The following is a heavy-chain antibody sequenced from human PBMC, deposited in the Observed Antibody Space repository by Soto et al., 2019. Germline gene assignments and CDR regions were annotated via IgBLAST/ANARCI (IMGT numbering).Heavy chain of an antibody. CDR1: GFIFDDFA. CDR2: ISWNSASV. V-gene: IGHV3-9*01. CDR3: VKDSGGWPRNFFAH. J-gene: IGHJ5*02. D-gene: IGHD2-15*01. Sequence: PGGSLRLSCTVTGFIFDDFAMHWVRQAPGKGLEWVSGISWNSASVVYADSVKGRFTISRDNAEDSLYLHMNSLRPDDKAFYFCVKDSGGWPRNFFAHWGQGALVTVSS.